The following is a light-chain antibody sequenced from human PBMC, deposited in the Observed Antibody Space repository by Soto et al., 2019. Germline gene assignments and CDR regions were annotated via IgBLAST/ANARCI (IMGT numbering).Light chain of an antibody. CDR1: QVIGSRY. J-gene: IGKJ2*01. CDR2: GAS. CDR3: QQFGSSSPHT. V-gene: IGKV3-20*01. Sequence: EIVMTQSPGTLSLSPGERATISCRASQVIGSRYLAWYHQKSGQAPRLLIYGASSRATGIPDRFSGSGSRRDFTLNISRLEPEDFGVYYCQQFGSSSPHTFRHGTKLEIK.